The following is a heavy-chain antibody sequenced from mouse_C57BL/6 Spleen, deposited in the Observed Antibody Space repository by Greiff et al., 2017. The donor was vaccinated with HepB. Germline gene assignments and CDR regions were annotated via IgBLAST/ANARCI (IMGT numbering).Heavy chain of an antibody. D-gene: IGHD1-1*01. CDR1: GYTFTSYW. V-gene: IGHV1-52*01. CDR2: IDPSDSET. J-gene: IGHJ1*03. Sequence: VQLQQPGAELVRPGPSVKLSCKASGYTFTSYWMHWVKQRPIQGLEWIGNIDPSDSETHYNQKFKDKATLTVDKSSSTAYMQLSSLTSEDSAVYYCARKTTDWYFDVWGTGTTVTVSS. CDR3: ARKTTDWYFDV.